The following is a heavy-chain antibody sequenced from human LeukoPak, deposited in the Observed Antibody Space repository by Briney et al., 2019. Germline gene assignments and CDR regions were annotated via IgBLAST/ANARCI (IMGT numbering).Heavy chain of an antibody. CDR3: AKSVYYGSGSYYNVFGY. D-gene: IGHD3-10*01. CDR2: ISGSGGST. V-gene: IGHV3-23*01. Sequence: GGSLRLSCAASGFTFSSYAMSWVRQAPGKGLEWVSAISGSGGSTYYADSVKGRFTISRDNSKNTLYLQMNSLRAEDTAVYYCAKSVYYGSGSYYNVFGYWGQGTLVTVSS. CDR1: GFTFSSYA. J-gene: IGHJ4*02.